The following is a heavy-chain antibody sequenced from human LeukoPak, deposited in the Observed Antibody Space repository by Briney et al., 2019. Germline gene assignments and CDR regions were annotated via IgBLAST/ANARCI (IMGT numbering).Heavy chain of an antibody. CDR1: GFTFSNYA. CDR2: ISGSRGTT. CDR3: AKERAGGWPFDY. Sequence: GGSLRLSSAASGFTFSNYAMSWVRPAPGKGLEWVSGISGSRGTTYYADSVKGRLTISRDNSKNTLYLQMNSLRADDTAVYYCAKERAGGWPFDYWGEGTLVTVSS. J-gene: IGHJ4*02. V-gene: IGHV3-23*01. D-gene: IGHD6-19*01.